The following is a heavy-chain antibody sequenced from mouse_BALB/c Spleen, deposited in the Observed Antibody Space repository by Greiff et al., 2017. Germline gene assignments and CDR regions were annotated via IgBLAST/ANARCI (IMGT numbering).Heavy chain of an antibody. CDR3: ARSAYYPAMDY. Sequence: DVKLQESGAELVKPGASVKLSCTASGFNIKDTYMHWVKQRPEQGLEWIGRIDPANGNTKYDPKFQGKATITADTSSNTAYLQLSSLTSEDTAVYYCARSAYYPAMDYWGQGTSVTVSS. CDR2: IDPANGNT. CDR1: GFNIKDTY. V-gene: IGHV14-3*02. D-gene: IGHD2-10*01. J-gene: IGHJ4*01.